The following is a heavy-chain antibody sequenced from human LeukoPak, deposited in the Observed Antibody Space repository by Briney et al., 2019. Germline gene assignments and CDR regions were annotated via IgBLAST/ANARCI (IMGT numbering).Heavy chain of an antibody. Sequence: SQTLSLTCAVYGGFFSGYYWSWIRQPPGKGLEWIGEINHSGSTNYNPSLKSRVTISVDTSKNQFSLKLSSVTAADTAVYYCARGRGRWLQLTRYFDYWGQGTLVTVSS. J-gene: IGHJ4*02. D-gene: IGHD5-24*01. CDR3: ARGRGRWLQLTRYFDY. CDR2: INHSGST. CDR1: GGFFSGYY. V-gene: IGHV4-34*01.